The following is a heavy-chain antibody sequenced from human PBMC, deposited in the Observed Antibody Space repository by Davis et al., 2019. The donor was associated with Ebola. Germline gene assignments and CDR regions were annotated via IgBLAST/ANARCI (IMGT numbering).Heavy chain of an antibody. CDR3: ARERVGSWPYYYYYGMDV. D-gene: IGHD6-13*01. CDR1: GFTFSGSA. J-gene: IGHJ6*02. CDR2: IRSKANSYAT. Sequence: GGSLRLSCAASGFTFSGSAMHWVRQASGKGLEWVGRIRSKANSYATAYAASVKGRFTISRDDSKNTAYLQMNSLKTEDTAVYYCARERVGSWPYYYYYGMDVWGQGTTVTVSS. V-gene: IGHV3-73*01.